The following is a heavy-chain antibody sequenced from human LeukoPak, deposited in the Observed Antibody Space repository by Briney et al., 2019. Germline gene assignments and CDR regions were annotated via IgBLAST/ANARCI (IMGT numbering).Heavy chain of an antibody. CDR3: ARHGGYCSSTSCLYFDN. D-gene: IGHD2-2*01. J-gene: IGHJ4*02. Sequence: WVRQAPGKGLEWIGSIYYRGSTYYNPSLKSRVTISVDTSKNQFSLKLSSVTAADTAVYYCARHGGYCSSTSCLYFDNWGQGTLVTVSS. CDR2: IYYRGST. V-gene: IGHV4-39*01.